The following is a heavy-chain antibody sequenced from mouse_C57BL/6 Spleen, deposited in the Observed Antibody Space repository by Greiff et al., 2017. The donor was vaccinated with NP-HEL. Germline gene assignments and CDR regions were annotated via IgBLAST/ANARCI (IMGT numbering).Heavy chain of an antibody. D-gene: IGHD4-1*01. Sequence: QVQLQQPGAELVMPGASVKLSCKASGYTFTSYWMHWVKQRPGQGLEWIGEIDPPDSYTNYNQKFKGKSTLTVDKSSSTAYMQLSSLTSEDSAVYYCARMETGTDAMDYWGQGTSVTVSS. J-gene: IGHJ4*01. CDR3: ARMETGTDAMDY. CDR2: IDPPDSYT. V-gene: IGHV1-69*01. CDR1: GYTFTSYW.